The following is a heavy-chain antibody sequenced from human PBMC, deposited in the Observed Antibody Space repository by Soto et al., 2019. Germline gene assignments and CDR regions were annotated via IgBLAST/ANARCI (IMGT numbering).Heavy chain of an antibody. Sequence: GGSLRLSCAASGFTFSSYSMNWVRQAPGKGLEWVSYISSSSSTIYYADSVKGRFTISRDNAKNSLYLQMNSLRAEDTAVYYCARGKDLRYFDWLLPYYYYYYMDVWGKGTTVTVSS. CDR3: ARGKDLRYFDWLLPYYYYYYMDV. D-gene: IGHD3-9*01. CDR2: ISSSSSTI. CDR1: GFTFSSYS. J-gene: IGHJ6*03. V-gene: IGHV3-48*01.